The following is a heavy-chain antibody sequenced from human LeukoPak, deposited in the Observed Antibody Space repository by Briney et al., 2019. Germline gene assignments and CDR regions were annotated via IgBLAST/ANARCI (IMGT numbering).Heavy chain of an antibody. CDR2: INPNSGGT. J-gene: IGHJ4*02. D-gene: IGHD2-21*02. Sequence: ASVKVSCKASGYTFTGYYMHWVRRAPGQGLEWMGWINPNSGGTNYAQKFQGRVTMTRDTSISTAYMELSRLRSDDTAVYYCARDWNCGGDCYSTWGQGTLVTVSS. CDR1: GYTFTGYY. V-gene: IGHV1-2*02. CDR3: ARDWNCGGDCYST.